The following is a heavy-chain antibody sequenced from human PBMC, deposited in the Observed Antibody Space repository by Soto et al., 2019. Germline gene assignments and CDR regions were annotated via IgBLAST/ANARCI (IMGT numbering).Heavy chain of an antibody. CDR1: GYTFITYG. Sequence: QVQLVQSGAEVKKPGASVKVSCKASGYTFITYGVSWVRQAPGQGLDWLGWISTYNGNTRYAERLQGRVNMTTDTGTNTAYMELRNLRSDDTAVYYCARGPTDYYDDSADYFLDYWGQGTLVTVSS. CDR2: ISTYNGNT. V-gene: IGHV1-18*01. D-gene: IGHD3-22*01. CDR3: ARGPTDYYDDSADYFLDY. J-gene: IGHJ4*02.